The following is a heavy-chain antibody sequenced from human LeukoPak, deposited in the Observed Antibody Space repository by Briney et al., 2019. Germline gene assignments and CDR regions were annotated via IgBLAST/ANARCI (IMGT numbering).Heavy chain of an antibody. D-gene: IGHD2-2*01. V-gene: IGHV3-30-3*01. CDR3: ARESSTSRLSFDY. Sequence: PGWSLRLSCAASGFTFNSYAMHWVRQAPGKGLEWVAVISYDGSNKYYADSVKGRFTISRDNSKNTLYLQMNSLRAEDTAVYYCARESSTSRLSFDYWGQGTLVTVSS. CDR1: GFTFNSYA. J-gene: IGHJ4*02. CDR2: ISYDGSNK.